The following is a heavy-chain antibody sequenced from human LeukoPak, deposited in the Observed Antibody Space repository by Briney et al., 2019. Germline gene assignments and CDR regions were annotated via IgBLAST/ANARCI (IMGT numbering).Heavy chain of an antibody. Sequence: SETLSLTCTVSGGSVSSGSYYWSWIRQPPGKGLEWIGYIYYSGSTNYSPSLKSRVTISVDTSKNQFSLKLSSVTAADTAVYYCARDRDSSGYYYHAFDIWGQGTMVTVSS. CDR2: IYYSGST. J-gene: IGHJ3*02. CDR3: ARDRDSSGYYYHAFDI. CDR1: GGSVSSGSYY. V-gene: IGHV4-61*01. D-gene: IGHD3-22*01.